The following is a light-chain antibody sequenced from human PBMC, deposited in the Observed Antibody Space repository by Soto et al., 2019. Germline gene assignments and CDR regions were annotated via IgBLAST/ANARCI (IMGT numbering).Light chain of an antibody. J-gene: IGKJ2*01. CDR1: QDISNS. V-gene: IGKV1-33*01. CDR2: EAS. CDR3: QYYDNLPRYT. Sequence: DIQMTQSPSSLSTSVGERVTITCQASQDISNSLNWYQQKPGKAPNLLIYEASKLQTGVPSRFSGGGSGTHFTFTISNLQPEDIATYYFQYYDNLPRYTFGLGTKLEIK.